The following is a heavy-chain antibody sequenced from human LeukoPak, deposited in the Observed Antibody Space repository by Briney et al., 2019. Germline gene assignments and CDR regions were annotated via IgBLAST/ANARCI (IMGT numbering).Heavy chain of an antibody. CDR3: ARGIAAAANADFDY. CDR1: GYTFTSYG. Sequence: GASVKVSCKASGYTFTSYGISWVRQAPGQGLEWMGWISGYNGNTNYAQKLQGRVTMTTDTSTTTAYMELRSLRSDDTAVYYCARGIAAAANADFDYWGQGTLVTVSS. D-gene: IGHD6-13*01. V-gene: IGHV1-18*01. CDR2: ISGYNGNT. J-gene: IGHJ4*02.